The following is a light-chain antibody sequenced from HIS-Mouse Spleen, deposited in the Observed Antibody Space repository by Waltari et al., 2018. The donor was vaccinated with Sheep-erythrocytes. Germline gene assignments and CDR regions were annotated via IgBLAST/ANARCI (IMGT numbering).Light chain of an antibody. CDR3: SSYTSSSTLVV. CDR2: DV. J-gene: IGLJ2*01. Sequence: QPASVSGSPGLSITISCTGTSSDVGGYNYFSWYQQHPGKAPKLMIHDVSNRFSGSKSGNTPSLTISGLQAEDEADYYCSSYTSSSTLVVFGGGTKLTVL. V-gene: IGLV2-14*03. CDR1: SSDVGGYNY.